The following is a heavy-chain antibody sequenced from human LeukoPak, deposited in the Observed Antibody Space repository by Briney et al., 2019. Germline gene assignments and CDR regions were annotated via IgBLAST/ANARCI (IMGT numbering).Heavy chain of an antibody. J-gene: IGHJ4*02. CDR2: IYHSGST. Sequence: PSETLSLTCAVSGGSISSSNWWSWVRQPPGKGLEGMGEIYHSGSTNYNPSLKSRVTISVDKSKNQFSLKLSSVTAADTAVYYCARQSSIAARSPFDYWGQGTLVTVSS. D-gene: IGHD6-6*01. V-gene: IGHV4-4*02. CDR3: ARQSSIAARSPFDY. CDR1: GGSISSSNW.